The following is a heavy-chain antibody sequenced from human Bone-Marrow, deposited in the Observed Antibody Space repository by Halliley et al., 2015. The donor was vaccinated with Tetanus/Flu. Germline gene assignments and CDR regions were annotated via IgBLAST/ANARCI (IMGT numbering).Heavy chain of an antibody. D-gene: IGHD2-15*01. Sequence: LEWIGYIYYSGTTNYNPSLKSRVTISVDTSKTQFSLRLKSVTAADTAVYYCARSEYAANLSFDSWGQGTLVTASS. V-gene: IGHV4-59*01. CDR3: ARSEYAANLSFDS. J-gene: IGHJ4*02. CDR2: IYYSGTT.